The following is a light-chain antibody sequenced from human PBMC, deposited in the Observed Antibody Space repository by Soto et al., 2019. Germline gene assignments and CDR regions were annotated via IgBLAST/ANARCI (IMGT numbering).Light chain of an antibody. CDR3: SSYAGSNNLVV. Sequence: QSALTQPPSASGSPGQSVTISCTGTSSDVGGYNYVSCYQQHPGKAPKLMIYEVIKRPSGVPDRFSGSKSGNTASLTVSGLQAEDEADYYCSSYAGSNNLVVFGGGTKLTVL. CDR1: SSDVGGYNY. CDR2: EVI. V-gene: IGLV2-8*01. J-gene: IGLJ2*01.